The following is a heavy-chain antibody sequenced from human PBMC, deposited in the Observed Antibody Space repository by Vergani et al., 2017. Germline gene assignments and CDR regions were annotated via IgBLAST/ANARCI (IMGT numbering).Heavy chain of an antibody. J-gene: IGHJ6*02. CDR1: GYTFTSYY. Sequence: QVQLVQSGAEVKKPGASVKVSCKASGYTFTSYYMHWVRQAPGQGLEWMGIINPSGGSTSYAQKFQGRVTMTRDTSTSTVYMELSSLRSEDTAVYYCARFYSSGYYYYYYGMDVWGQGTTVTVSS. D-gene: IGHD3-22*01. V-gene: IGHV1-46*01. CDR3: ARFYSSGYYYYYYGMDV. CDR2: INPSGGST.